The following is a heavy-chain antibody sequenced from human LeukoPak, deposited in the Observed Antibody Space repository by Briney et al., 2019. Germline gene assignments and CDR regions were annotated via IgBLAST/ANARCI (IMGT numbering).Heavy chain of an antibody. J-gene: IGHJ4*02. V-gene: IGHV3-21*01. CDR2: ISSSSSYI. CDR3: ARDAMVRGVLIDY. D-gene: IGHD3-10*01. Sequence: AGGSLRLSCAASGFSFSNYALHWVRQAPGKGLEWVSSISSSSSYIYYADSVKGRFTISRDNAKNSLFLQMSSLRAEDTAVYYCARDAMVRGVLIDYWGQGTLVTVSS. CDR1: GFSFSNYA.